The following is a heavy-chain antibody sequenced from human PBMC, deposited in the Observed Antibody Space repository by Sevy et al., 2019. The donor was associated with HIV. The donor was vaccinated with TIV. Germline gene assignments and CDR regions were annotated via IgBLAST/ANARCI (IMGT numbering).Heavy chain of an antibody. V-gene: IGHV3-30-3*01. CDR3: ARDGGDTAMVRGFDY. Sequence: GGSLRLSCAASGFTFSSYAMHWVRQAPGKGLEWVAVISYDGSNKYYADSVKGRFTISRDNSKNTLCLQMNSLRAEDTAVYYCARDGGDTAMVRGFDYWGQGTLVTVSS. CDR2: ISYDGSNK. CDR1: GFTFSSYA. J-gene: IGHJ4*02. D-gene: IGHD5-18*01.